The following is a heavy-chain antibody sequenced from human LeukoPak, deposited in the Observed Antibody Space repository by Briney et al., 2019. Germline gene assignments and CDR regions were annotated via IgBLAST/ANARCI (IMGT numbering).Heavy chain of an antibody. J-gene: IGHJ5*02. Sequence: PGGSLRLSCAASGFTFSSYSMNWVRQAPGKGLEWVSYISSSSSTIYYADSVKGRFTISRDNAKNSLYLQMSSLRAEDTAVYYCARDLVRSGEYWFDPWGQGTLVTVSS. CDR2: ISSSSSTI. V-gene: IGHV3-48*04. D-gene: IGHD6-25*01. CDR3: ARDLVRSGEYWFDP. CDR1: GFTFSSYS.